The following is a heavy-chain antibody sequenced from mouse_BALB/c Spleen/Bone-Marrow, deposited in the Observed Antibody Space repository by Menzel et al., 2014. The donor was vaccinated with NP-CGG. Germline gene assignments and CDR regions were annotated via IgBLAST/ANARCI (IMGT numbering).Heavy chain of an antibody. D-gene: IGHD2-1*01. J-gene: IGHJ3*01. Sequence: VQLKDSGGDLVQPGGSLRLSCATSGFTFTDYYMSWVRQPPGKALEWLGFIRNKANGYTTEYSASVKGRFTISRDNSQSILYLQMNTLRAEDSATYYCARDTGNYVRFAYWGQGTLVTVSA. CDR3: ARDTGNYVRFAY. CDR2: IRNKANGYTT. V-gene: IGHV7-3*02. CDR1: GFTFTDYY.